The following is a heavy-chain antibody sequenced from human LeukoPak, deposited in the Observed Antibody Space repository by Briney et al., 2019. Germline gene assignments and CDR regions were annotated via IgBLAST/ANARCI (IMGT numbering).Heavy chain of an antibody. CDR2: ISYDGSNK. D-gene: IGHD2-15*01. CDR1: GFTFSSYA. CDR3: ARGSEGPIDY. Sequence: GGSLRLSCAASGFTFSSYAMHWVRQAPGKGLEWVAVISYDGSNKYYADSVRGRFTISRDNSKNTLYLQMNSLRAEDTAVYYCARGSEGPIDYWGQGTLATVSS. V-gene: IGHV3-30-3*01. J-gene: IGHJ4*02.